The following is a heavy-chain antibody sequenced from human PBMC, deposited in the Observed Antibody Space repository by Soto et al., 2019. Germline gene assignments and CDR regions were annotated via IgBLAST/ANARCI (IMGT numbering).Heavy chain of an antibody. Sequence: SETLSLTCAVSGYSISSGYYWGWIRQPPGKGLAWIGIIYHSGSTYYNPYLKSRVTLSVAASKNQFSLKLSSVTAADTAVYYCARGHPYYYASSGYPGRPRVYWFDPWGQGTLVTVS. J-gene: IGHJ5*02. CDR1: GYSISSGYY. D-gene: IGHD3-22*01. V-gene: IGHV4-38-2*01. CDR3: ARGHPYYYASSGYPGRPRVYWFDP. CDR2: IYHSGST.